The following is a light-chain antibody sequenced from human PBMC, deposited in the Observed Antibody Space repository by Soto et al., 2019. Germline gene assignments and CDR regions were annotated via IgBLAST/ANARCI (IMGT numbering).Light chain of an antibody. CDR3: CSYAGSYTLV. CDR1: SSDVGGYHY. CDR2: DVN. J-gene: IGLJ2*01. V-gene: IGLV2-11*01. Sequence: QSALTQPRSVSGSPGQSVTLSCTGTSSDVGGYHYVSWYQHHPGKAPKIIIYDVNKRLSGVPDRFSGSKSGNTASLTISGLQTEDEADYYCCSYAGSYTLVFGGGTKVTVL.